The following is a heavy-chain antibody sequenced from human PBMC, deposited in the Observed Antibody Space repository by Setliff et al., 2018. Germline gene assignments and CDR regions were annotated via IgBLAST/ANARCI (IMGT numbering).Heavy chain of an antibody. Sequence: SETLSLTCAVYGGSFSGYYWSWIRQPPGKGLEWIGEINHSGSTNYNPSLKGRVTISVDTSKNQFSLKLSSVTAADTAVYYCTRGPDGYTYQGAFVIWGQGTMVTVSS. CDR2: INHSGST. CDR1: GGSFSGYY. CDR3: TRGPDGYTYQGAFVI. J-gene: IGHJ3*02. D-gene: IGHD5-12*01. V-gene: IGHV4-34*01.